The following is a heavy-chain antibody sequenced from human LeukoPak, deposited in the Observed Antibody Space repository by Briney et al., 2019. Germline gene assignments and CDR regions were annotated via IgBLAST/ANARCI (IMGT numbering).Heavy chain of an antibody. CDR2: IKSDGSGT. D-gene: IGHD3-22*01. J-gene: IGHJ4*02. CDR3: TSGAYYNDY. CDR1: GFTSSTYW. Sequence: GGSLRLSCAASGFTSSTYWMHWVRQVPGKGLVWVSHIKSDGSGTEYADSVKGRFTISRDNAKNTLYMQMNSLRAEDTAVYYCTSGAYYNDYWGQGTLVTVSS. V-gene: IGHV3-74*03.